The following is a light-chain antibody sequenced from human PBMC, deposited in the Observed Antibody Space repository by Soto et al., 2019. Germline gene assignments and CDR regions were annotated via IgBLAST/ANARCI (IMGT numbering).Light chain of an antibody. CDR3: SSYTTAFFYV. CDR1: SSDIGAFNY. J-gene: IGLJ1*01. Sequence: QSVLTQPASXXXXXGQSITISCTGSSSDIGAFNYVAWYQQHPGKAPKLIIHGVTNRPSGVSSRFSGSKSDYTASLTISGLQAEDEADYYCSSYTTAFFYVFGTGTKLTVL. V-gene: IGLV2-14*01. CDR2: GVT.